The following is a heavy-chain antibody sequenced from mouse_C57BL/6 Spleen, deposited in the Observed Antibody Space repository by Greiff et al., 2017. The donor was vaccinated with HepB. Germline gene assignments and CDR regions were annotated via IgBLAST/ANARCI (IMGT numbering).Heavy chain of an antibody. D-gene: IGHD1-1*01. CDR3: TRWAYGSSSYWYFDV. CDR1: GFNIKDDY. CDR2: IDPANGDT. J-gene: IGHJ1*03. V-gene: IGHV14-4*01. Sequence: VQLQQSGAELVRPGASVKLSCTASGFNIKDDYMHWVKQRPEQGLEWIGWIDPANGDTEYASKFQGKATITADTSSNTAYLQLSSLTSEDTAVYYCTRWAYGSSSYWYFDVWGTGTTVTVSS.